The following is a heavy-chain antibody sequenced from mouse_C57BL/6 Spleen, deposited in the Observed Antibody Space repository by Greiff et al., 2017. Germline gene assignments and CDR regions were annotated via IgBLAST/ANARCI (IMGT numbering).Heavy chain of an antibody. V-gene: IGHV2-6-1*01. CDR2: IWSDGST. D-gene: IGHD2-3*01. J-gene: IGHJ4*01. CDR1: GFSLTSYG. Sequence: VKLQQSGPGLVAPSQSLSITCTVSGFSLTSYGVHWVRQPPGKGLEWLVVIWSDGSTTYNSALKSRLSISKDNSKSQVFLKMNSLQTDDTAMYYCARHEGYGYAMDYWGQGTSVTVSS. CDR3: ARHEGYGYAMDY.